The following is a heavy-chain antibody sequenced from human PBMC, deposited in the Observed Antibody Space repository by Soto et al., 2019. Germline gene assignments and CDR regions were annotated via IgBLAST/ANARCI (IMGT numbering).Heavy chain of an antibody. Sequence: EVQLLESGGGLIQPGGSLRLSCAASGLTFSSYAMSWVRQAPGKGLEWVSAISGSGGSTYYADSVKGRFTISRDNAKNTLYQQMNSLRAEDTAVYYCANDQLYIRGVIHNWFDPWGQGTLVTVSS. CDR1: GLTFSSYA. V-gene: IGHV3-23*01. J-gene: IGHJ5*02. CDR2: ISGSGGST. D-gene: IGHD3-10*02. CDR3: ANDQLYIRGVIHNWFDP.